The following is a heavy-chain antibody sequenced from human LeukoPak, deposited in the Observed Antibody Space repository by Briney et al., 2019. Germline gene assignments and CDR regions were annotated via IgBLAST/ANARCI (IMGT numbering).Heavy chain of an antibody. CDR3: VREQTSYLDY. CDR1: GFTFNRNG. V-gene: IGHV3-33*01. Sequence: PGGSLRLSCAASGFTFNRNGMNWVRQAPGTGLEWVALIWFDGSKEYYADSVKGRFTVSRDNSKNMLYLQMNSLRAEDTAVYYCVREQTSYLDYCGQGTLVSVSS. J-gene: IGHJ4*02. CDR2: IWFDGSKE.